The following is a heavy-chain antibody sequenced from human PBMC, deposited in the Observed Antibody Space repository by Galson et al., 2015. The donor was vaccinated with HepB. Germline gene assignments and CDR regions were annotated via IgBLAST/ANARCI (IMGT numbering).Heavy chain of an antibody. D-gene: IGHD3-10*01. CDR3: ARDPPVVRGVIT. V-gene: IGHV3-21*01. CDR1: GFTFSSYS. Sequence: LRLSCAASGFTFSSYSMNWVRQAPGKGLEWVSSISSSSYYIYYADSVKGRFTISRDNAKNSLYLQMNSLRAEDTAVYYCARDPPVVRGVITWGQGTLVTVSS. J-gene: IGHJ5*02. CDR2: ISSSSYYI.